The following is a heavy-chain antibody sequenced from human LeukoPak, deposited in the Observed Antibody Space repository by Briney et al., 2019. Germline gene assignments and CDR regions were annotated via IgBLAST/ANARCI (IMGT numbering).Heavy chain of an antibody. J-gene: IGHJ4*02. Sequence: ASVKVSCKASGYTFAGYFIHWVRQAPGQGLEWMGWINPNSGGTNYAQKFQGRVTMTRDTSISTAYMELSRLRSDDTAVYYCAISDYGGKSPPLDYWGQGTLVTVSS. CDR1: GYTFAGYF. CDR2: INPNSGGT. D-gene: IGHD4-23*01. V-gene: IGHV1-2*02. CDR3: AISDYGGKSPPLDY.